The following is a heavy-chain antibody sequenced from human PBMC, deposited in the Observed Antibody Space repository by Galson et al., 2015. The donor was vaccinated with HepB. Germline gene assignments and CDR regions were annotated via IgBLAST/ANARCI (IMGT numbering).Heavy chain of an antibody. CDR2: ISGSGGT. CDR3: AKDRHIVVLTVPRGDY. Sequence: SLRLSCAASGLTFSSYAMSWVRQAPGKGLEWVSAISGSGGTYYADSVKGRFTISGDNSKNTLYLQMNSLRAEDTAVYYCAKDRHIVVLTVPRGDYWGQGTLVTVSS. V-gene: IGHV3-23*01. D-gene: IGHD2-21*02. CDR1: GLTFSSYA. J-gene: IGHJ4*02.